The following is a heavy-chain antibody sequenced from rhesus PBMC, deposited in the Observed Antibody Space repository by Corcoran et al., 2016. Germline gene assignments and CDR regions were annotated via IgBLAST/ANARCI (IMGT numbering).Heavy chain of an antibody. CDR2: ISGSGEST. D-gene: IGHD3-34*01. CDR1: GGAISSNY. Sequence: QLQLQESGPGLVKPSEPLSLTCSVSGGAISSNYWTCIRPPPGRGLEWIGRISGSGESTDYTPSLKSRVTISTDTSKNQFSLKLSSVTAADTAVYYCTTEPAILLGALDVWGRGVLVTVSS. CDR3: TTEPAILLGALDV. J-gene: IGHJ5-2*02. V-gene: IGHV4-173*01.